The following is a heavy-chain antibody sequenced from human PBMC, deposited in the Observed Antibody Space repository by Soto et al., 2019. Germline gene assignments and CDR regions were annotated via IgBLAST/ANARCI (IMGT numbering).Heavy chain of an antibody. CDR3: ARPSIAARRGTYYYYGMDV. D-gene: IGHD6-6*01. CDR1: GGTFSSYA. V-gene: IGHV1-69*12. Sequence: QVQLVQSGAEVKKPGSSVKVSCKASGGTFSSYAISWVRQAPGQGLEWMGGIIPIFGTANYAQKFQGRVTITADESTSTAYMELSSLRSEDTAVYYCARPSIAARRGTYYYYGMDVWGQGTTVTVSS. CDR2: IIPIFGTA. J-gene: IGHJ6*02.